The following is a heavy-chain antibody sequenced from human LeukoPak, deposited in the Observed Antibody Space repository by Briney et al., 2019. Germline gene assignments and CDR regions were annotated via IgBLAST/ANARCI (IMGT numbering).Heavy chain of an antibody. CDR3: AGSSGYYLGYFDY. D-gene: IGHD3-22*01. Sequence: GGSLRLSCAASGFTVSSNYMSWVRQAPGKGLEWVSVIYTGGSTYYADSVKGRFTISRDNSKNTLYLQMNSLRAEDTAVYYCAGSSGYYLGYFDYWGQGTLLTVSS. J-gene: IGHJ4*02. V-gene: IGHV3-66*02. CDR1: GFTVSSNY. CDR2: IYTGGST.